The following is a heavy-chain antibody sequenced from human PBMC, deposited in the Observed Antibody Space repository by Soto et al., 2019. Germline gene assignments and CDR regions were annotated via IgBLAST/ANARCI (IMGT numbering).Heavy chain of an antibody. Sequence: EVLLLESGGGLVQPGGSLRLSCTASGFTFSSHPMSWVRQAPGRGLEWVSAIAESGGGTAYVDSVKGRFTISRDNAKNRLYLQMNSLRAEDTSVYYCASRLGTYFLSGLPFDIWGQGTMVTVSS. V-gene: IGHV3-23*01. CDR1: GFTFSSHP. CDR2: IAESGGGT. CDR3: ASRLGTYFLSGLPFDI. J-gene: IGHJ3*02. D-gene: IGHD1-26*01.